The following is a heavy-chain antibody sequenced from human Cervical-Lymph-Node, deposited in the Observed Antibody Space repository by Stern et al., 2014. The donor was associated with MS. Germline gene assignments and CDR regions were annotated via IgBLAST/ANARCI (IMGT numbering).Heavy chain of an antibody. CDR2: LSASSRYK. V-gene: IGHV3-21*01. CDR3: ARDRCSNTNCPMDY. Sequence: EVQLEESPGGLVKPGGSLRLSCTASGFPFGSYTMNWFRQAPGKGLQGAASLSASSRYKFYTDSLKGRFTIARDNARNSLYLKMNRLRVKDTAVYYCARDRCSNTNCPMDYWGQGTLVTVSS. D-gene: IGHD2-2*01. CDR1: GFPFGSYT. J-gene: IGHJ4*02.